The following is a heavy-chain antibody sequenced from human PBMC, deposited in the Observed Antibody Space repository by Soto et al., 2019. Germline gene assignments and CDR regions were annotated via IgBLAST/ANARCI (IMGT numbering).Heavy chain of an antibody. D-gene: IGHD6-13*01. Sequence: PGGSLRLSCAASGFTFGSYSMNWVRQAPGKGLEWVSYISSSSSTIYYADSVKGRFTISRDNAKNSLYLQMNSLRAEDTALYYCAKDISPGTYYYYGMDVWGQGTTVTVSS. CDR1: GFTFGSYS. CDR2: ISSSSSTI. V-gene: IGHV3-48*04. J-gene: IGHJ6*02. CDR3: AKDISPGTYYYYGMDV.